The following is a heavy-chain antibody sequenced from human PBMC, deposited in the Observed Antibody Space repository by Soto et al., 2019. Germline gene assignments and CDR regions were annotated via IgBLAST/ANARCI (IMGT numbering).Heavy chain of an antibody. V-gene: IGHV3-48*02. CDR3: ARHAIVTTIDRVYLDY. CDR2: ISSSSSTI. Sequence: GALRLSCAASGFTFSSYSMNWVRQAPGKGLEWVSYISSSSSTIYYADSVKGRFTISRDNAKNSLYLQMNSLRDEDTAVYYCARHAIVTTIDRVYLDYWGQGTLVTVSS. CDR1: GFTFSSYS. J-gene: IGHJ4*02. D-gene: IGHD5-12*01.